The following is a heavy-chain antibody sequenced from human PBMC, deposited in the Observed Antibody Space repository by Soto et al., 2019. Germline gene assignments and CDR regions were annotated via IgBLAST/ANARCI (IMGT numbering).Heavy chain of an antibody. D-gene: IGHD3-22*01. CDR3: AKATHYYDSSGYLDY. Sequence: GGSLRLSCAASGFTFSSYGMHWVRQAPGKGLEWVAVISYDGSNKYYADSVKGRFTISRDNSKNTLYLQMNSLRAEDTALYYCAKATHYYDSSGYLDYWGQGTLVTVSS. CDR1: GFTFSSYG. J-gene: IGHJ4*02. V-gene: IGHV3-30*18. CDR2: ISYDGSNK.